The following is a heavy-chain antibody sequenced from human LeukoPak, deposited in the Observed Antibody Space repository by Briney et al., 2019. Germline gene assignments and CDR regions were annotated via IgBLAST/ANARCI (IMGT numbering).Heavy chain of an antibody. CDR2: ISGSGGST. Sequence: GGSLRLSCAASGFTFSSYAMSWVRQAPGKGLGWVSAISGSGGSTYYADSVKGRFTISRDNSKNTLYLQMNSLRAEDTAVYYCAKGSRINYYDLWGGYYMDVWGKGTTVTVSS. D-gene: IGHD3-3*01. CDR1: GFTFSSYA. V-gene: IGHV3-23*01. J-gene: IGHJ6*03. CDR3: AKGSRINYYDLWGGYYMDV.